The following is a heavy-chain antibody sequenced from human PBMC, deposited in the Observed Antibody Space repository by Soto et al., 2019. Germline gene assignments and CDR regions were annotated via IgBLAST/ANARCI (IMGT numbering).Heavy chain of an antibody. Sequence: PGGSLRLSCTTSGFTFGYYALSWVRQAPGKGLEWVGFIRRNAYGVTTDYAASVKGRFTISRDDSKSIVYLQMNSLRTEDTALYYCTRASSLDFDFWGQGTLVTVSS. CDR3: TRASSLDFDF. CDR1: GFTFGYYA. J-gene: IGHJ4*02. V-gene: IGHV3-49*04. D-gene: IGHD3-16*01. CDR2: IRRNAYGVTT.